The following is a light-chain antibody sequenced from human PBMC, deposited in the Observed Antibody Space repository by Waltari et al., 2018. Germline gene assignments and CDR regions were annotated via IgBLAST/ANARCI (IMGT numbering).Light chain of an antibody. CDR2: VNSDGSH. J-gene: IGLJ3*02. CDR1: SGHSSND. Sequence: QLVRTQSPSASASLGASVKPTCTLSSGHSSNDTAGLQQQPEKGPRYLMKVNSDGSHSKGDQIPDRFSGSSSGAEHFLTISSLQSEDEADYYCQTGGHGTWVFGGGTKLTVL. CDR3: QTGGHGTWV. V-gene: IGLV4-69*01.